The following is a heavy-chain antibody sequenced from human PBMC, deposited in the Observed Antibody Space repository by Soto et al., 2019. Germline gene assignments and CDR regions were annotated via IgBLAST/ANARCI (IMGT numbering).Heavy chain of an antibody. CDR1: GYTFTTNF. CDR2: ISPGGGTT. V-gene: IGHV1-46*03. Sequence: VQLVQSGAEVKKPGASVKISCKASGYTFTTNFIHWIRQAPGQGLEWVGIISPGGGTTVYAQKCQGRVTMTRDTSTRTVYMELRSLRSEDTAVFYCARAHYDSDAFDFWGQGTMVIVSS. J-gene: IGHJ3*01. CDR3: ARAHYDSDAFDF. D-gene: IGHD3-22*01.